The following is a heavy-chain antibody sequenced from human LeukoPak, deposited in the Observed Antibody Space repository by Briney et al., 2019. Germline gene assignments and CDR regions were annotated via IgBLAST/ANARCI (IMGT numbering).Heavy chain of an antibody. V-gene: IGHV4-39*01. CDR3: ARHKNDYVWGSYRPTPYFDY. CDR2: IYYSGST. D-gene: IGHD3-16*02. Sequence: SETLSLTCTVSGGSISSSSYYWGWIRQPPGKGLERIGSIYYSGSTYYNPSLKSRVTISVDTSKNQFSLKLSSVTAADTAVYYCARHKNDYVWGSYRPTPYFDYWGQGTLVTVSS. J-gene: IGHJ4*02. CDR1: GGSISSSSYY.